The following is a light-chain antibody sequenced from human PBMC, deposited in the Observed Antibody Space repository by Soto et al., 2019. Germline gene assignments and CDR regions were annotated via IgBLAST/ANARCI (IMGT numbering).Light chain of an antibody. Sequence: QSALTQPPSESRSPGQSVTISCTGTSSDVGGYNYVSWYQQHPGKAPKLMIYEVSKRPSGVPDRFSGSKSGNTASLTVSGLQAEDEADYYCSSYAGSNNVVFGGGTKLTVL. CDR1: SSDVGGYNY. J-gene: IGLJ2*01. CDR2: EVS. V-gene: IGLV2-8*02. CDR3: SSYAGSNNVV.